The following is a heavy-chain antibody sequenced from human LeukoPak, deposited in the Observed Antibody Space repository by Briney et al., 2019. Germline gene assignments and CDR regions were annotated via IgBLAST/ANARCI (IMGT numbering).Heavy chain of an antibody. D-gene: IGHD3-16*02. J-gene: IGHJ5*02. CDR3: ARTHDYVWGSYRP. Sequence: PSETLSLTCAVYGGSFSGYYWSWIRQPPGKGLEWIGEINHSGSTNYNPSLKSRVTISVDTSKNQFSLKLSSVTAADTAVYYCARTHDYVWGSYRPWGQGTLVTVSS. CDR2: INHSGST. V-gene: IGHV4-34*01. CDR1: GGSFSGYY.